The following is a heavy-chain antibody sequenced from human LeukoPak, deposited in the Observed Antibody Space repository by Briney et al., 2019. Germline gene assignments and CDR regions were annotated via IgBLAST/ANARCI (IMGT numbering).Heavy chain of an antibody. D-gene: IGHD1-1*01. CDR1: GGSISSYY. CDR3: ARYKRRPRIFDY. CDR2: IYYSGST. V-gene: IGHV4-59*01. J-gene: IGHJ4*02. Sequence: PSETLSLTCTVSGGSISSYYWSWIRQPPGKGLEWIGYIYYSGSTNYNPSLKSRVTISVDTSKNQFSLKLSSVTAADTAVYYCARYKRRPRIFDYWGQGTLVTVSS.